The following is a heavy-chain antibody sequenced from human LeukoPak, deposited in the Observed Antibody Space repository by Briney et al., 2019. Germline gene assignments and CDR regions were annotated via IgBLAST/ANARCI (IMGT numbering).Heavy chain of an antibody. J-gene: IGHJ5*02. Sequence: SETLSLTCTVSGGSISTSNYYWGWIRQPPGKGLEWIGNIFYSGSTYYSPSLRSRVTISLDTSRNQFSLKLNSVTAADTAVYYCARSMVREVILSARRANWFDPWGQGTLVTVSS. CDR3: ARSMVREVILSARRANWFDP. V-gene: IGHV4-39*07. CDR1: GGSISTSNYY. D-gene: IGHD3-10*01. CDR2: IFYSGST.